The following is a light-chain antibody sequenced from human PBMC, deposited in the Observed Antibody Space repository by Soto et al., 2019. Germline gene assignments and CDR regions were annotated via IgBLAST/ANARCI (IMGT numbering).Light chain of an antibody. Sequence: EVVLTQSPVTLSLSPGERATLSFRASQSFRGLLAWYQQKPGQAPRLLIYDAYNRATGIPPRFSGSGSGTDFTLTISSLEPEDSAVYYCQQRHLWLITFGQGTRLE. J-gene: IGKJ5*01. CDR2: DAY. CDR1: QSFRGL. CDR3: QQRHLWLIT. V-gene: IGKV3-11*01.